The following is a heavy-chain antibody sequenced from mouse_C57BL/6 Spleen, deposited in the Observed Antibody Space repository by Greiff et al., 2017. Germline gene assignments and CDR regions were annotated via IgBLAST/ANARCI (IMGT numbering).Heavy chain of an antibody. D-gene: IGHD2-5*01. Sequence: VKLVESGAELARPGASVKMSCKASGYTFTSYTMHWVKQRPGQGLEWIGYINPSSGYTKYNQKFKDKATLTADKSSSTAYMQLSSLTSEDSAVYYCARLDSNLAWFAYWGQGTLVTVSA. J-gene: IGHJ3*01. CDR1: GYTFTSYT. CDR3: ARLDSNLAWFAY. CDR2: INPSSGYT. V-gene: IGHV1-4*01.